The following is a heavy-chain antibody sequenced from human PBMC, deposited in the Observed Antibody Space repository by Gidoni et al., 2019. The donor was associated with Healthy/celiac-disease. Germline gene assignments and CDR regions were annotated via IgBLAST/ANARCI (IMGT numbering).Heavy chain of an antibody. CDR1: GFTFSNAW. D-gene: IGHD5-18*01. CDR3: TTDLEGTWIQLWPPPIFDY. J-gene: IGHJ4*02. CDR2: IKSKTDGGTT. Sequence: EVQLVESGGGLVKPGGSLRLSCAASGFTFSNAWMNWVRQAPGKGLEWVGRIKSKTDGGTTDYAAPVKGRFTISRDDSKNTLYLQMNSLKTEDTAVYYCTTDLEGTWIQLWPPPIFDYWGQGTLVTVSS. V-gene: IGHV3-15*07.